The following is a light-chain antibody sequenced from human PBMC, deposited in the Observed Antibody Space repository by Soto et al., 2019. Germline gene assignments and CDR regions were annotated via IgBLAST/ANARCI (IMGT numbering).Light chain of an antibody. CDR2: KTS. J-gene: IGKJ2*01. V-gene: IGKV2-24*01. Sequence: DIVLTQTPLSSPVTLGQPASISCRSSQSLLHSDGNTYLSWLQQRPGQPPRLLIYKTSNRFSGVPDRFSGSGAGTDFTLKISRVEAGDVGVYYCMQATQYPPYTFGQGTKLEI. CDR1: QSLLHSDGNTY. CDR3: MQATQYPPYT.